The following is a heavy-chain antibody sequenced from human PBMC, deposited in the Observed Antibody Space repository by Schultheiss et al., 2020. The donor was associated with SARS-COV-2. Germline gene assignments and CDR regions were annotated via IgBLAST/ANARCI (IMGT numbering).Heavy chain of an antibody. D-gene: IGHD3-10*01. CDR2: FYYSGST. CDR1: GGSISSGNYY. Sequence: GSLRLSCTVSGGSISSGNYYWIWIRQPAGRGLEWIGYFYYSGSTYYNPSLKSRVTISVDTSKNQFSLKLGSVTAADTAVYYCGPSRGSNRHYGSGSPRHDWGQGTLVTVSS. J-gene: IGHJ4*02. CDR3: GPSRGSNRHYGSGSPRHD. V-gene: IGHV4-61*10.